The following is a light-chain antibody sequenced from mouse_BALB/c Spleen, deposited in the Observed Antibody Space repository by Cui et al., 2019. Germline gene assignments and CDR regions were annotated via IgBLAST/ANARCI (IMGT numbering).Light chain of an antibody. CDR3: QNGHSLFT. V-gene: IGKV5-39*01. J-gene: IGKJ4*01. Sequence: DIVMTQSPATLPVTPGDRVSLSCRASQSISDYLHWYQQKSHESPRLLIKYASQSISGIPSRFSGSGSGSDFTLSINSVEPEDVGVYYCQNGHSLFTFGSGTKLEIK. CDR1: QSISDY. CDR2: YAS.